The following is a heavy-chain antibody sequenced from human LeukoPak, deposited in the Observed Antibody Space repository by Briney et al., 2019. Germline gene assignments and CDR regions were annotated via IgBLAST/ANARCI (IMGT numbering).Heavy chain of an antibody. CDR3: AKDRFYYDSSGYSPSDY. J-gene: IGHJ4*02. CDR2: ISGSGGST. D-gene: IGHD3-22*01. CDR1: GFTFGSYA. Sequence: GGSLRLSCAASGFTFGSYAMTWVRQAPGKGLEWVSAISGSGGSTYYADSVKGRFTISRDNSKNTLYLQMNSLRAEDTAVYYCAKDRFYYDSSGYSPSDYWGQGTLVTVSS. V-gene: IGHV3-23*01.